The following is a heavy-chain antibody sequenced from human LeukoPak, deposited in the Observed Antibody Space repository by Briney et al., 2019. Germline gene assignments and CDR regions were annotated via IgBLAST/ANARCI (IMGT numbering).Heavy chain of an antibody. D-gene: IGHD1-26*01. CDR1: GYTFTSQG. CDR3: ARGAVWELLDY. J-gene: IGHJ4*02. V-gene: IGHV1-18*01. Sequence: ASVKVSCKASGYTFTSQGISWVRQAPGQGREGMGWISAYNDKTNYAQKLQGRVTMTTDTSTSTAYMELRSLRSDDTAVYYCARGAVWELLDYRGQGTLVTVSS. CDR2: ISAYNDKT.